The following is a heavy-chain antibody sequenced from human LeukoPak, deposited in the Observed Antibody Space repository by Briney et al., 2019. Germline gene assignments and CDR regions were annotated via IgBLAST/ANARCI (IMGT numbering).Heavy chain of an antibody. CDR3: ARELPREVTLDY. CDR1: GFTFIAYG. CDR2: INNDGSST. D-gene: IGHD2-21*02. Sequence: GGSLRPSCAASGFTFIAYGMQWVRQAPGKGLVWVSRINNDGSSTTYADSVKGRFTISRDNAKNTLYLQVNSLRAEDTGVYYCARELPREVTLDYWGQGTLVTVSS. J-gene: IGHJ4*02. V-gene: IGHV3-74*01.